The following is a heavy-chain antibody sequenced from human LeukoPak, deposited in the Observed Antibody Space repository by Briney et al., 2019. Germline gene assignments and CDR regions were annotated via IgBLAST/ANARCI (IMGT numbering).Heavy chain of an antibody. Sequence: SETLSLTRSVSGVSIGSSNSYWGWIRQPPGKGLEWIGSIYYTGNTYYNASLKSRVTISIDTSKNQFSLKLTSVTAADTAVYYCAKQTGSGLFILPGGQGTLVTVSS. CDR2: IYYTGNT. V-gene: IGHV4-39*01. CDR1: GVSIGSSNSY. D-gene: IGHD3/OR15-3a*01. CDR3: AKQTGSGLFILP. J-gene: IGHJ4*02.